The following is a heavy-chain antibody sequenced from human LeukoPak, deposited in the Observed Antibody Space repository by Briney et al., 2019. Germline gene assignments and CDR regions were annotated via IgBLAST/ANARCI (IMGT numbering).Heavy chain of an antibody. D-gene: IGHD1-7*01. CDR2: IKTKANNYAT. CDR1: GFAFSGSF. Sequence: PGGSLKLPCAASGFAFSGSFIHWVRQASGKGLEWVGRIKTKANNYATAYAASVQGRFTISRDDSRTTAYLQMNSLKTEDTAVYYCIRNSDGLYWFDPWGQGTLVTVSS. CDR3: IRNSDGLYWFDP. J-gene: IGHJ5*02. V-gene: IGHV3-73*01.